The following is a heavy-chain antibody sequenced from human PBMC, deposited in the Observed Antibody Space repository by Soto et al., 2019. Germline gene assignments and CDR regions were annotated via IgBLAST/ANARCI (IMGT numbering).Heavy chain of an antibody. J-gene: IGHJ6*02. Sequence: GESLRISWKGSGYSFTSYWMGGVRRMPGKGLEWMGIIYPGDSDTRYSPSFQGQVTISADKSISTAYLQWSSLKASDTAMYYCARRRPVNDGMDVWGQGTTVTVSS. CDR2: IYPGDSDT. V-gene: IGHV5-51*01. CDR3: ARRRPVNDGMDV. CDR1: GYSFTSYW.